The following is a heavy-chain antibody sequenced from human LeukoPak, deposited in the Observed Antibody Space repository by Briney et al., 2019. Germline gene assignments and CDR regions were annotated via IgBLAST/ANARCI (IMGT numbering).Heavy chain of an antibody. CDR3: RLMGPSGFKDY. CDR1: GFTFSNAW. Sequence: NPGGSLTLSCAASGFTFSNAWMSWVRQAPGKGLEWVGRIKSKTDSGTTDYAAPVKGRFTISRDDSKNTLYLQMNSLKTEDTAMYYCRLMGPSGFKDYWGQGTLVTVSS. J-gene: IGHJ4*02. V-gene: IGHV3-15*01. D-gene: IGHD5-12*01. CDR2: IKSKTDSGTT.